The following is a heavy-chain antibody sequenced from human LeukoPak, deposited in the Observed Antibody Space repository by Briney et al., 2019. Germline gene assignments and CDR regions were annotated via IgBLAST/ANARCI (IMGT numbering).Heavy chain of an antibody. CDR2: INQDGSKK. CDR1: GFTSSSYA. J-gene: IGHJ4*02. CDR3: AKWGPYCVGDYCPALDS. D-gene: IGHD2-21*02. V-gene: IGHV3-7*01. Sequence: QPGGSLRLSCAASGFTSSSYAMSWVRQAPGKGLEWVANINQDGSKKRYADSMKGRFTISRDNAKESLYLQLNSLRAEDTAVYYCAKWGPYCVGDYCPALDSWGPGTLVTVSS.